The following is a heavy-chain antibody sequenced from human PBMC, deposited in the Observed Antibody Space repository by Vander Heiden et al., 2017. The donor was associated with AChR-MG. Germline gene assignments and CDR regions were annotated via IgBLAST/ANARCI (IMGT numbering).Heavy chain of an antibody. D-gene: IGHD3-3*01. CDR3: ARVRGELLRFTDV. CDR1: GFTFSSYS. Sequence: EVQLVESGGGLVKPGGSLRLSCAASGFTFSSYSMNWVRQAPGKGMEWVSSISSSSSYIYYADSVKGRFTISRDNAKNSLYLQMNSLGAEDTAVYYCARVRGELLRFTDVWGKGTTVTVSS. J-gene: IGHJ6*04. V-gene: IGHV3-21*01. CDR2: ISSSSSYI.